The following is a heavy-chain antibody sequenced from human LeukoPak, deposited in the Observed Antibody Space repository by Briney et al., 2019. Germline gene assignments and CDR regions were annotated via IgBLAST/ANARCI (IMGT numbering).Heavy chain of an antibody. J-gene: IGHJ4*02. D-gene: IGHD3-10*01. CDR2: FDPEDGET. CDR3: ATKKRTTGGSGSPHY. Sequence: VASVKVSCKVSGYTLTELSMHWVRQAPGKGLEWMGGFDPEDGETIYAQKFQGRVTMTEDTSTDTAYMELSSLRSEDTAVYYCATKKRTTGGSGSPHYWGQGTLVTVSS. V-gene: IGHV1-24*01. CDR1: GYTLTELS.